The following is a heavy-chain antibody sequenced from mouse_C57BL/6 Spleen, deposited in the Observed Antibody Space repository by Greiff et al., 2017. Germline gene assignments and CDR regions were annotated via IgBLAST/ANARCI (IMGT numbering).Heavy chain of an antibody. CDR2: IYPGDGDT. CDR3: ARCGYYYGSSYGGFDY. CDR1: GYAFSSSW. D-gene: IGHD1-1*01. J-gene: IGHJ2*01. V-gene: IGHV1-82*01. Sequence: VQLQQSGPELVKPGASVKISCKASGYAFSSSWMNWVKQRPGKGLEWIGRIYPGDGDTNYNGKFKGKATLTADKSSSTAYMQLSSLTSDDSAVYFCARCGYYYGSSYGGFDYWGQGTTLTVSS.